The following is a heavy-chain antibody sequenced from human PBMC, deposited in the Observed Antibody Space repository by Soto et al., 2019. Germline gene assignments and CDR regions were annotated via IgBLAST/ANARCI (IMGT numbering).Heavy chain of an antibody. V-gene: IGHV1-69*02. CDR2: IIPTLGIA. CDR3: ASGTGHAGLIMSRDVSMDV. Sequence: QVQLVQSGAEVKKPGSSVKVSCKASGDTFSSYTISWVRQAAGQGLEWMGRIIPTLGIANYAQEFQGRVTSTADKSTSTAYMELSSVGSEDTAVYYCASGTGHAGLIMSRDVSMDVGGKETTVTVSS. CDR1: GDTFSSYT. D-gene: IGHD1-1*01. J-gene: IGHJ6*03.